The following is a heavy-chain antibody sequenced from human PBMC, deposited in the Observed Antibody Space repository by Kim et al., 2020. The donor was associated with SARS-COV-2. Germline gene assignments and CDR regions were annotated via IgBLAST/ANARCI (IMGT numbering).Heavy chain of an antibody. D-gene: IGHD2-15*01. V-gene: IGHV1-3*01. CDR2: INAGNGNT. CDR1: GYTFTSYA. Sequence: ASVKVSCKASGYTFTSYAMHWVRQAPGQRLEWMGWINAGNGNTKYSQKFQGRVTITRDTSASTAYMELSSLRSEDTAVYYCARGPSCSFCPFDYWGQGTLVTVSS. CDR3: ARGPSCSFCPFDY. J-gene: IGHJ4*02.